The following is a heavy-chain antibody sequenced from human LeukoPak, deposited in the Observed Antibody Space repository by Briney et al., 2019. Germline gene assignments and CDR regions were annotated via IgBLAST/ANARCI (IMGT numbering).Heavy chain of an antibody. D-gene: IGHD2-2*01. V-gene: IGHV3-30-3*01. J-gene: IGHJ6*02. CDR2: ISYDGSNK. CDR3: ARVGAVPAAGSGMDV. CDR1: GFTFSSYA. Sequence: GGSLRLSCAASGFTFSSYAMHWVRQAPGKGPEWVAVISYDGSNKYYADSVKGRLTISRDNSKNTLYLQMNSLRAEDTAVYYCARVGAVPAAGSGMDVWGQGTTVTVSS.